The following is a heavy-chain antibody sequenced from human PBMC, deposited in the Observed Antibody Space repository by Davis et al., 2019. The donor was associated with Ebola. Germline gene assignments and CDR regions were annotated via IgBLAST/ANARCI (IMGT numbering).Heavy chain of an antibody. CDR3: AILIEMATIS. J-gene: IGHJ4*02. D-gene: IGHD5-24*01. V-gene: IGHV3-48*03. CDR2: ISSSGSTI. CDR1: GFTFSSYE. Sequence: GASLKISCAASGFTFSSYEMNWVRQAPGKGLEWVSYISSSGSTIYYADSVKGRFTISRDNAKNSLYLQMNSLRAEDTAVYYCAILIEMATISWGQGTLVTVSS.